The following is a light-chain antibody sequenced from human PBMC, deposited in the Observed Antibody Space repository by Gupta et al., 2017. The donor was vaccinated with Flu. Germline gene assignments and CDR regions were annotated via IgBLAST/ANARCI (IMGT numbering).Light chain of an antibody. CDR3: MQAPHGMSP. V-gene: IGKV2-30*01. Sequence: SDGNTYLNWFQQSPGQSPTRLIHKVSNRDSGVPDRFSGSGSGIDFTLKLSRVEAEDVEVYSCMQAPHGMSPFGQGTKLEF. J-gene: IGKJ2*01. CDR2: KVS. CDR1: SDGNTY.